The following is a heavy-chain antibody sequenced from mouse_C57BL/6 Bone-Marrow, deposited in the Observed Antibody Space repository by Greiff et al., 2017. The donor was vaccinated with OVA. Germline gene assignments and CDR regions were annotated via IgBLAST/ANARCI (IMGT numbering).Heavy chain of an antibody. CDR2: IDPENGDT. CDR3: TTNYYGRAFAY. CDR1: GFNIKDDY. Sequence: EVQRVESGAELVRPGASVKLSCTASGFNIKDDYMHWVKQRPEQGLEWIGWIDPENGDTEYASKFQGKATITADTSSNTAYLQLSSLTSEDTAVYYCTTNYYGRAFAYWGQGTLVTVSA. J-gene: IGHJ3*01. V-gene: IGHV14-4*01. D-gene: IGHD1-1*01.